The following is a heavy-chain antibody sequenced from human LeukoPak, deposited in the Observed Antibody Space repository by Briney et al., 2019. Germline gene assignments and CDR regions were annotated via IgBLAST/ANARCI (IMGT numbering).Heavy chain of an antibody. J-gene: IGHJ4*02. Sequence: GGSLRLSCAASGFTFSSYAMSWVRQAPGRGLEWVSAISGSGGSTYYADSVKGRFTISRDNAKDTLYLQMNSLRVEDTAVYYCARRVFGGIDYWGQGTLVTVSS. CDR1: GFTFSSYA. CDR3: ARRVFGGIDY. D-gene: IGHD3-3*01. V-gene: IGHV3-23*01. CDR2: ISGSGGST.